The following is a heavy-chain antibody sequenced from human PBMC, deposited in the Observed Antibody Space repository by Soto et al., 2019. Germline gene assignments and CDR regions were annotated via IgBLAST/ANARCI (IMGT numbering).Heavy chain of an antibody. CDR2: IIPMTGTP. D-gene: IGHD3-9*01. CDR3: ARGPIFPGATSWLDP. CDR1: GGIFSSFS. J-gene: IGHJ5*02. V-gene: IGHV1-69*01. Sequence: QVQLVQSGAEVKTPGSSVEVSCKASGGIFSSFSITWVRQVPGHGLEWMGGIIPMTGTPNYAEKFQGRLTLTADASTRTAYLVLSRLKSEYTAVYYCARGPIFPGATSWLDPWGQGTVVIVSS.